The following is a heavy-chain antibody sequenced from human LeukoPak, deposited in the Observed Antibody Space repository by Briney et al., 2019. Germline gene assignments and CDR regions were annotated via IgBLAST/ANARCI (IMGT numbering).Heavy chain of an antibody. CDR1: GGSISSYY. Sequence: KPSETLSLTCTVSGGSISSYYWSWIRQPAGKGLEWIGCIYTSGSTNYNPSLKSRVTMSVDTSKNQFSLKLSSVTAADTAVYYCARELVGDYDSRSDAFDIWGQGTMVTVSS. V-gene: IGHV4-4*07. CDR2: IYTSGST. CDR3: ARELVGDYDSRSDAFDI. J-gene: IGHJ3*02. D-gene: IGHD3-22*01.